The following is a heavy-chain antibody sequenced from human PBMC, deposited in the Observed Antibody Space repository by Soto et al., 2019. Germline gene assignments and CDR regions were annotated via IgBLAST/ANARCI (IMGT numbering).Heavy chain of an antibody. Sequence: SVKVSCKASGGTFSSYAISWVRQAPGQGLEWVGGIIPIFGTANYAQKFQGRVTITADESTSTAYMELSSLGVEDSALYHCTRGRSMIANDDFEYWGQGTQVTVSS. CDR3: TRGRSMIANDDFEY. V-gene: IGHV1-69*13. CDR2: IIPIFGTA. J-gene: IGHJ4*02. D-gene: IGHD2-21*01. CDR1: GGTFSSYA.